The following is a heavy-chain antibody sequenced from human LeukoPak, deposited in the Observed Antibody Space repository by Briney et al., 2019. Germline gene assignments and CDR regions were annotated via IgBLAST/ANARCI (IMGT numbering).Heavy chain of an antibody. CDR1: GFTFSSYW. V-gene: IGHV3-74*01. CDR3: ARSTYSSS. J-gene: IGHJ4*02. CDR2: IRGDGGTA. D-gene: IGHD6-13*01. Sequence: QAGGSLRLSCAASGFTFSSYWMHWVRQTPGKGVVWVSRIRGDGGTASYADSVKGRFTISRDNSKNTLYLQMNSLRAEDTAVYYCARSTYSSSWGQGTLVTVSS.